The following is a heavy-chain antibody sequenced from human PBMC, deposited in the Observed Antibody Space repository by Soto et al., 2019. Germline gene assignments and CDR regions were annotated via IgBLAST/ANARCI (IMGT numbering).Heavy chain of an antibody. J-gene: IGHJ4*02. CDR2: INAGNGNT. CDR3: ARTGYCSSTSCYPVGPFNY. V-gene: IGHV1-3*01. Sequence: ASVKVSCKASGYTFTSYAMHWVRQAPGQRLEGMGWINAGNGNTKYSQKFQGRVTITRDTSASTAYMELSSLRSEDTAVYYCARTGYCSSTSCYPVGPFNYWGQGTLVTVSS. CDR1: GYTFTSYA. D-gene: IGHD2-2*01.